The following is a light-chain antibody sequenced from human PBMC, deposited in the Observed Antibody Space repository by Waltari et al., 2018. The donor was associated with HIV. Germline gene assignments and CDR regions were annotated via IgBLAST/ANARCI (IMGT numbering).Light chain of an antibody. CDR3: QQRSNWPPEYT. J-gene: IGKJ2*01. CDR1: QSVSSY. CDR2: DAS. Sequence: PGERATLSCRASQSVSSYLAWYQQKPGQAPRLLIYDASNRATGIPARFSGSGSGTDFTLTISSLEPEDFAVYYCQQRSNWPPEYTFGQGTKLEIK. V-gene: IGKV3-11*01.